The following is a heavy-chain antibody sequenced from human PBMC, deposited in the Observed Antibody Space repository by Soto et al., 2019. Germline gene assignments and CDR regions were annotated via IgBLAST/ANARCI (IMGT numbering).Heavy chain of an antibody. D-gene: IGHD6-19*01. J-gene: IGHJ4*02. V-gene: IGHV4-34*01. CDR3: ARGQNLAVAGMVDY. CDR1: GGSFSGYY. CDR2: INHSGST. Sequence: SETLSLTCAVYGGSFSGYYWSWIRQPPGKGLEWTGEINHSGSTNYNPSLKSRVTISVDTSKNQFSLKLSSVTAADTAVYYCARGQNLAVAGMVDYWGQGTLVTVSS.